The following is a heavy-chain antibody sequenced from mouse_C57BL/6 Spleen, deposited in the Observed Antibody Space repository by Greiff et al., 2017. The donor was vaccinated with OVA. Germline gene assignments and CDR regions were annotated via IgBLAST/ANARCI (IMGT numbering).Heavy chain of an antibody. D-gene: IGHD2-3*01. CDR2: IRSKGSNYAT. CDR3: VIARIYDGYFDV. Sequence: EVHLVESGGGLVQPKDPLNFSCAASGLTFNTYAMHWAGQAPGKGLEGVARIRSKGSNYATYYAYSGKDRFTISRDDSQSMLYLQMNNLKTEDTAMYYCVIARIYDGYFDVWGTGTTVTVSS. V-gene: IGHV10-3*01. CDR1: GLTFNTYA. J-gene: IGHJ1*03.